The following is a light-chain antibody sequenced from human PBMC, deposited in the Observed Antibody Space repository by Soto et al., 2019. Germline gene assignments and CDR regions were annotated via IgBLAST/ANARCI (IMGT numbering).Light chain of an antibody. J-gene: IGLJ1*01. Sequence: QSVLTQPPSVSAAPGQKVTISCSGSSSNIGGNSVSWYQRLPGTAPKLLIYDDNKRPSGIPDRFSGSKSGTSATLGITGFQTGDEADYYCGSWDDSLFSFVFGPGTKVTVL. CDR1: SSNIGGNS. CDR3: GSWDDSLFSFV. V-gene: IGLV1-51*01. CDR2: DDN.